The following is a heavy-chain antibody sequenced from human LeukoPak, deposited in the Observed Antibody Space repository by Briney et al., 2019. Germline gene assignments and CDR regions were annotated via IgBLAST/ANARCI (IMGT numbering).Heavy chain of an antibody. CDR2: IYHSGST. V-gene: IGHV4-30-2*01. Sequence: PSETLSLTCAVSGGSISSGGYSWSWIRQPPGKGLEWIGYIYHSGSTYYNPSLKSRVTISVDRSKNQFSLKLSSVTAADTAVYYCARATGFGGQIDYRGQGTLVTVSS. CDR1: GGSISSGGYS. J-gene: IGHJ4*02. D-gene: IGHD3-10*01. CDR3: ARATGFGGQIDY.